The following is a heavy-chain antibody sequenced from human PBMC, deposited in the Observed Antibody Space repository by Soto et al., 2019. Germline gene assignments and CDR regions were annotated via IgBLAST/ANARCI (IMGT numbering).Heavy chain of an antibody. J-gene: IGHJ6*02. CDR2: IKSKTDGGTT. D-gene: IGHD3-9*01. CDR1: GFTFSNAW. V-gene: IGHV3-15*07. Sequence: GGSLRLSCAASGFTFSNAWMNWVRQAPGKGLEWVGRIKSKTDGGTTDYAAPVKGRFTISRDDSKNTPYLQMNSLKTEDTAVYYCTTPPVLRYFDWFPDYYYYGMDVWGQGTTVTVSS. CDR3: TTPPVLRYFDWFPDYYYYGMDV.